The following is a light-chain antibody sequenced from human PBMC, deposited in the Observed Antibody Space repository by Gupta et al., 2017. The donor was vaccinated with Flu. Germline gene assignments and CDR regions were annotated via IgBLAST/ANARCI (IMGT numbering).Light chain of an antibody. CDR3: QQYYATLALT. J-gene: IGKJ4*01. Sequence: AWYQQKPGQPPKLLLYWASTRESGVPDRFSGSGSGTDFTLTISNLQAEDVAVYYCQQYYATLALTFGGGTKVEIK. V-gene: IGKV4-1*01. CDR2: WAS.